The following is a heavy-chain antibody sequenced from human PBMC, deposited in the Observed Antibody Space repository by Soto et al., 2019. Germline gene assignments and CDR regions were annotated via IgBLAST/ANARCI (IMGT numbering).Heavy chain of an antibody. D-gene: IGHD6-13*01. J-gene: IGHJ6*02. CDR3: ARDFVVGGYSRTTQNPRAYDMDV. CDR2: IYSAGNT. V-gene: IGHV3-66*01. Sequence: PGGSLRLSCAASGFTVSSNYMSWVRQAPGKGLEWISIIYSAGNTYYADSVKGRFTISRDNSKNTLYLQMNSLGAEDTAVYYCARDFVVGGYSRTTQNPRAYDMDVWGHGTTVTV. CDR1: GFTVSSNY.